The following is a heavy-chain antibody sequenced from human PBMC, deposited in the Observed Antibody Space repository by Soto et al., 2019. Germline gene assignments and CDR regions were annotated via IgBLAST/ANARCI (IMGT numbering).Heavy chain of an antibody. Sequence: QVQLQESGPGLVKPSQTLSLTCTVSGGSISSGDYHWSWIRQSPGKGLEWIAYIYYSGGTYYNPSLERRVTISLDTSKNQFSLNLSSVTAADTAVYYCARGTWSGYKRYDFDFCGQGTLVTVSS. CDR3: ARGTWSGYKRYDFDF. CDR1: GGSISSGDYH. V-gene: IGHV4-30-4*01. CDR2: IYYSGGT. J-gene: IGHJ4*02. D-gene: IGHD3-3*01.